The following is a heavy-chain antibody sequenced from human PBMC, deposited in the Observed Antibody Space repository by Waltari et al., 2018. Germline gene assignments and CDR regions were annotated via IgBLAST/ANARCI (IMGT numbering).Heavy chain of an antibody. D-gene: IGHD6-13*01. Sequence: QVQLVQSGAEVKKPGSSVKVSCKASGGTFSSYAISWVRQAPGQGLEWMGRIIPIFGTANDAQKFQGRVTITADKSTSTAYMALSSLRAEDTAVYYCARAPLYSSSSNWFDPWGQGTLVTVSS. J-gene: IGHJ5*02. CDR2: IIPIFGTA. CDR3: ARAPLYSSSSNWFDP. CDR1: GGTFSSYA. V-gene: IGHV1-69*08.